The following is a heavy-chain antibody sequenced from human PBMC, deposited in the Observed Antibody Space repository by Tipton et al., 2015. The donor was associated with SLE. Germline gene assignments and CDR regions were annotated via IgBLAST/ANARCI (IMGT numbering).Heavy chain of an antibody. CDR2: ISGSGTNK. D-gene: IGHD3-16*01. CDR1: GFSFSSYE. J-gene: IGHJ4*02. CDR3: TIEYRSSAGFYF. V-gene: IGHV3-48*03. Sequence: SLRLSCAASGFSFSSYEMNWVRQAPGKGLEWVSDISGSGTNKYYADSVKGRFTISRDNSKNSLYLQMNSLRAEDTALYYCTIEYRSSAGFYFWGQGALLSVS.